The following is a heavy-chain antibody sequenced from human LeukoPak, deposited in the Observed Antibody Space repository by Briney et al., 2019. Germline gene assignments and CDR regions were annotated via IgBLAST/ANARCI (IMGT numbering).Heavy chain of an antibody. V-gene: IGHV4-34*01. CDR2: INHSGST. Sequence: SETLSLTCAVYGGSFSGYYRSWIRQPPGKGLEWIGEINHSGSTNYNPSLRSRVTISVDTSKNQFSLKLSSVTAADTAVYYCARVVRGLDYGGQGTLVTVS. J-gene: IGHJ4*02. D-gene: IGHD3-10*01. CDR1: GGSFSGYY. CDR3: ARVVRGLDY.